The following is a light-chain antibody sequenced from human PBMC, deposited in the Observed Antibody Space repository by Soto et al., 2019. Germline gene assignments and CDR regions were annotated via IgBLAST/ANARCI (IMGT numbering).Light chain of an antibody. J-gene: IGLJ2*01. Sequence: QSALTQPASVSGSPGQSITISCTGTSSDVGGYNYVSWYQQHPGKAPKLMIYEVSHRPSGISNRFSGSKSANTDSLTISGLQAEDEADYYCSSYTSISTLLFGGGTKLTVL. V-gene: IGLV2-14*01. CDR1: SSDVGGYNY. CDR2: EVS. CDR3: SSYTSISTLL.